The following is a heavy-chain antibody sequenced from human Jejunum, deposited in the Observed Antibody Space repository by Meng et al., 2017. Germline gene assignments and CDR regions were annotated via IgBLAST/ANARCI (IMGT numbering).Heavy chain of an antibody. CDR3: AKDIPVTDCSSTNYPGGLDP. CDR1: GYTFSGYH. D-gene: IGHD2-2*01. V-gene: IGHV1-2*06. Sequence: ASVKVSCKASGYTFSGYHIHWVRQAPGQGLEWMGRISPSSGATKYAQDFLGRVTISSDTSIRTAYMELTRLTSDDTAVYYCAKDIPVTDCSSTNYPGGLDPWGQGTPVTVSS. J-gene: IGHJ5*02. CDR2: ISPSSGAT.